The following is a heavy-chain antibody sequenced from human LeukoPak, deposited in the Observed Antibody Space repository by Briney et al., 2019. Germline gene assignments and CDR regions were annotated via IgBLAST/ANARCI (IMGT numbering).Heavy chain of an antibody. CDR3: AMTQYYSAAGTLSWRPQERRPKFWFDS. CDR1: GGFFREDH. CDR2: VCQRGCT. J-gene: IGHJ5*01. V-gene: IGHV4-34*01. Sequence: SDTLSLICAVCGGFFREDHWRWIRQSPGRGLEGLGLVCQRGCTTFNPSLKRRVSISADTWRKQFSLRLFSATTAGPAVYFCAMTQYYSAAGTLSWRPQERRPKFWFDSWGQGALVTVSP. D-gene: IGHD2/OR15-2a*01.